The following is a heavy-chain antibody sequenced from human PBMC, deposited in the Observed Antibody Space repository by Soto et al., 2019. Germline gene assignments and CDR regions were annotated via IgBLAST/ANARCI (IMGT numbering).Heavy chain of an antibody. J-gene: IGHJ5*02. V-gene: IGHV4-30-4*08. CDR2: IYYSGST. CDR1: GGSISSSSYY. CDR3: ARVLRRLNWFDP. Sequence: SETLSLTCTVSGGSISSSSYYWGWIRQPPGKGLEWIGYIYYSGSTYYNPSLKSRVTISVDTSKNQFSLKLSSVTAADTAVYYCARVLRRLNWFDPWGQGTLVTVSS.